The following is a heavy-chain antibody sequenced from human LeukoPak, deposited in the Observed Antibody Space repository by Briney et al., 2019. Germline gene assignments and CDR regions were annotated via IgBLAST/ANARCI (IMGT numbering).Heavy chain of an antibody. CDR2: IFYNGGP. V-gene: IGHV4-39*07. D-gene: IGHD1-26*01. CDR1: GDSITNSNYY. CDR3: SYSGTYSAFEI. J-gene: IGHJ3*02. Sequence: PSVTLSLTCTASGDSITNSNYYWGWVRQYPGRGLEWLGNIFYNGGPYYNPSFKSRVAISVDTSKNHFSLTLNAVTAADTAVYCPSYSGTYSAFEIWGQGTPVTVSS.